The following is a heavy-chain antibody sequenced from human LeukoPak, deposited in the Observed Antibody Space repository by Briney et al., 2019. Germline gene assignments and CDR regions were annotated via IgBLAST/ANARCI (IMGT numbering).Heavy chain of an antibody. V-gene: IGHV1-69*05. J-gene: IGHJ4*02. CDR2: IIPIFGTA. CDR3: AVESGSSGFLPFDY. D-gene: IGHD6-19*01. CDR1: GGTFSSYA. Sequence: SVKVSCKASGGTFSSYAISWVRQAPGQGLEWMGRIIPIFGTANYAQKFQGRVTITTDESTSTAYMELSRLRSEDTAVYYCAVESGSSGFLPFDYWGQGTLVTVSS.